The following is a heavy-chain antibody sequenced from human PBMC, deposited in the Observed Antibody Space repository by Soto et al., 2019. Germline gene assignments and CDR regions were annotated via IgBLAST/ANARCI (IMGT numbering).Heavy chain of an antibody. CDR1: GGSISSYY. D-gene: IGHD2-15*01. J-gene: IGHJ4*02. Sequence: QVQLQESGPGLVKPSETLSLTCTVSGGSISSYYWSWIRQPPGKGLEWIGYIYYSGSTNYNPSLKSRVTISVATSKNQSPLKLSSVTAADTAVYYCARRYGGTFDYWGQGTLVTVSS. CDR3: ARRYGGTFDY. CDR2: IYYSGST. V-gene: IGHV4-59*08.